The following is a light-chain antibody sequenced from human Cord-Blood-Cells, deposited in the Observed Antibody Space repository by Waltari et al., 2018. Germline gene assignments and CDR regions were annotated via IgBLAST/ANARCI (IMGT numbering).Light chain of an antibody. CDR3: QQYGSSPRVT. J-gene: IGKJ4*01. CDR1: QSVSSN. CDR2: GAS. V-gene: IGKV3-15*01. Sequence: EIVMTQSPATLSVSPGERATLSCRASQSVSSNLAWYQQKPGQAPRLLIYGASTRATGIPARFSGSGSGTEFTLTISSLQSEDFAVYYCQQYGSSPRVTFGGGTKVEIK.